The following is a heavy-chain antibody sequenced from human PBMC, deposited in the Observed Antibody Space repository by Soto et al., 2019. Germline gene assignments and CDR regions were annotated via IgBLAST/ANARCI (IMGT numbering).Heavy chain of an antibody. V-gene: IGHV4-59*01. J-gene: IGHJ4*02. CDR2: IYYTGNT. CDR1: GGSISTYY. CDR3: ARGRDCSNGSCYYAYYFDY. D-gene: IGHD2-15*01. Sequence: SETLSLTCTVSGGSISTYYWSWIRQPPGKGLEWIGYIYYTGNTNYNPSLESRITISVDTSKNQFSLKLNSVTAADTAVYYCARGRDCSNGSCYYAYYFDYWGQGALVTVS.